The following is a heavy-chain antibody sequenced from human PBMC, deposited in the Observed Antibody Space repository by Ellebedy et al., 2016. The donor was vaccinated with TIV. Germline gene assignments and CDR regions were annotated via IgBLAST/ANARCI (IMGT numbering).Heavy chain of an antibody. CDR1: GFTFSSYA. CDR3: AKDSRYSSSWYQLVIDATPGYFDY. V-gene: IGHV3-23*01. Sequence: GGSLRLXXAASGFTFSSYAMSWVRQAPGKGLEWVSAISGSGGSTYYADSVKGRFTISRDNSKNTLYLQMNSLRAEDMAVYYCAKDSRYSSSWYQLVIDATPGYFDYWGQGTLVTVSS. CDR2: ISGSGGST. J-gene: IGHJ4*02. D-gene: IGHD6-13*01.